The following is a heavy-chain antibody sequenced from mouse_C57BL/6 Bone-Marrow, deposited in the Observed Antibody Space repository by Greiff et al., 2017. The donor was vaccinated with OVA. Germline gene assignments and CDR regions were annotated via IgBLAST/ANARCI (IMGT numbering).Heavy chain of an antibody. CDR2: IDPSDSYT. CDR1: GYTFTSYW. D-gene: IGHD1-1*01. Sequence: QVQLQQPGAELVRPGTSVKLSCKASGYTFTSYWMHWVKQRPGQGLEWIGVIDPSDSYTNYKQKFKGKATLTVDTSSSTAYMQLSSLTSEDSAVYNCARGTDLYYYGSSYEWLAYWGQGTLVTVSA. CDR3: ARGTDLYYYGSSYEWLAY. V-gene: IGHV1-59*01. J-gene: IGHJ3*01.